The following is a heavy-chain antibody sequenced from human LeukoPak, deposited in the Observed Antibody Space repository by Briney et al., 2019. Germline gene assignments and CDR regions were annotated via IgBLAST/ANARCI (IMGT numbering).Heavy chain of an antibody. CDR2: LNPYSGSA. V-gene: IGHV1-8*01. CDR3: ARMQDYYDSSGYYSEPFDY. Sequence: ASVRVSCKTSGYIFTDYDINWVRQATGQGLEWMGWLNPYSGSAGYAQDFQGRVTMTRDTSTGTAFMELSSLTSGDTAVYYCARMQDYYDSSGYYSEPFDYWGQGTLVTVSS. CDR1: GYIFTDYD. D-gene: IGHD3-22*01. J-gene: IGHJ4*02.